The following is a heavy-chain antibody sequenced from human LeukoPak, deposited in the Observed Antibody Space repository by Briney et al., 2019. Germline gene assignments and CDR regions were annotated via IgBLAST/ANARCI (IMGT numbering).Heavy chain of an antibody. CDR3: ASVDYYGSGNYYNDVDY. Sequence: GGSLRLSCAAPGFTFSSYSMNWVRQAPGKGLEWVSSISSSSSYIYYADSVKGRFTISRDNAKNSLYLQMNSLRAEDTALYYCASVDYYGSGNYYNDVDYWGQGTLVTVSS. CDR1: GFTFSSYS. V-gene: IGHV3-21*01. J-gene: IGHJ4*02. CDR2: ISSSSSYI. D-gene: IGHD3-10*01.